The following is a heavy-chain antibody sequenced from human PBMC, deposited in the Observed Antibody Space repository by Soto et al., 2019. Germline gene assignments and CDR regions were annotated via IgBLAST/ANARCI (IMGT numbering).Heavy chain of an antibody. Sequence: TLPETLSLTCTVSGGSISSGGYYWSWIRQHPGKGLEWIGYIYYSGSTYYNPSLKSRVTISVDTSKNQFSLKLSSVTAADTAVYFCARTPSLVNYGYYGALGGLFYFLGQGTLVTVSS. CDR3: ARTPSLVNYGYYGALGGLFYF. CDR2: IYYSGST. J-gene: IGHJ4*02. CDR1: GGSISSGGYY. D-gene: IGHD4-17*01. V-gene: IGHV4-31*03.